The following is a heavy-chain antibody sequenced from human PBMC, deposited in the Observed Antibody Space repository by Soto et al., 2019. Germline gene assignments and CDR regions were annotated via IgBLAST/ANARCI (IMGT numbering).Heavy chain of an antibody. CDR1: GFTFSSDA. CDR2: ISGSGGST. Sequence: EVQLFEAGGGLVQPGGSLRLSCAASGFTFSSDAMSWVRQAPVKGLEWVSAISGSGGSTYYAYSVKGRFTISRDNSKNTLYLQMNSLRAEDTAVYYCAKVNGYSSGWFDYWGQGTLVTVSS. V-gene: IGHV3-23*01. D-gene: IGHD6-19*01. J-gene: IGHJ4*02. CDR3: AKVNGYSSGWFDY.